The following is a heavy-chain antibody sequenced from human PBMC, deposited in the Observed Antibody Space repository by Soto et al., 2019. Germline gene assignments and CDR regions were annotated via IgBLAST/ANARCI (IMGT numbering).Heavy chain of an antibody. CDR2: IYPGDSDT. CDR1: GYSFTSYC. V-gene: IGHV5-51*01. CDR3: ARRRDFWSGSHYYYYMDV. J-gene: IGHJ6*03. D-gene: IGHD3-3*01. Sequence: GESLNISCKGSGYSFTSYCIGWVRQMPGKGLEWMGIIYPGDSDTRYSPSFQGQVTISADKSISTAYLQWSSLKASDTAMYYCARRRDFWSGSHYYYYMDVWGKGTTVTVSS.